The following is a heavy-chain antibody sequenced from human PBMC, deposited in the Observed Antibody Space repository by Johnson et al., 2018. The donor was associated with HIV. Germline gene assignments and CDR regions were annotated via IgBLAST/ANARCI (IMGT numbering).Heavy chain of an antibody. D-gene: IGHD2-15*01. V-gene: IGHV3-33*08. CDR2: ISFDGNLK. J-gene: IGHJ3*02. CDR1: GLDFSNFG. CDR3: ARDRYCSGGSCYLRSRADAFDI. Sequence: QVQLVESGGGVVQPGKSLTLSCVVSGLDFSNFGIHWVRQAPGKGPEWVAVISFDGNLKKYADSVKGRFTISRDNSKYTLYLQMNSLRAEDTAVYYCARDRYCSGGSCYLRSRADAFDIWGQGTMVTVSS.